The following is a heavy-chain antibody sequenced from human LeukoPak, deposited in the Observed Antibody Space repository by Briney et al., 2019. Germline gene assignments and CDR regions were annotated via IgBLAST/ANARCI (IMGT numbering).Heavy chain of an antibody. V-gene: IGHV3-23*01. D-gene: IGHD3-22*01. Sequence: GGSLRLSCAASGFTFSSYAMSWVRQAPGKGLEWVSAISGSGGSTYYADSVKGRFTISRDNSKNTLYLQMNNLRAEDTAVYYCAKVPTAYYYDSSGYYFDYWGQGTLVTVSS. CDR1: GFTFSSYA. CDR3: AKVPTAYYYDSSGYYFDY. J-gene: IGHJ4*02. CDR2: ISGSGGST.